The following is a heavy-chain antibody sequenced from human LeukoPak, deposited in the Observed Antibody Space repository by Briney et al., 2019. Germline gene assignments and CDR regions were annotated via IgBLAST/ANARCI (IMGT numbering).Heavy chain of an antibody. J-gene: IGHJ4*02. CDR3: ARGPSYYDSSGYYYGDY. CDR1: GYTFTSNG. Sequence: ASVTLSCNASGYTFTSNGISWVRQAPGPGLEWMGWISAYNGNTNYAQKLQGRVTMTTDISTSTDYMELGSLRSDDTAVYYCARGPSYYDSSGYYYGDYWGQGTLVTVSS. CDR2: ISAYNGNT. V-gene: IGHV1-18*01. D-gene: IGHD3-22*01.